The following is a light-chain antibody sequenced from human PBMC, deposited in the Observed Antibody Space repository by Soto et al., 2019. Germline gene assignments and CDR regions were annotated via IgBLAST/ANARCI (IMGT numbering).Light chain of an antibody. V-gene: IGKV1D-13*01. CDR2: DAS. J-gene: IGKJ4*01. Sequence: AIQLTQSPSSLSASVGDRVTITCRASQGISSALAWYQQKPGKAPKLLIYDASSLESGVPSRFSGSGSRTYFTLTSSSLPPDDFATYYRQQVNNYPGFGGGTKVEIK. CDR3: QQVNNYPG. CDR1: QGISSA.